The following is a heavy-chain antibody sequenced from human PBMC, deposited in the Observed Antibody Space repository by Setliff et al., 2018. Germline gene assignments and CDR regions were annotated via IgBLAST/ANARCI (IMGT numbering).Heavy chain of an antibody. J-gene: IGHJ4*02. V-gene: IGHV4-4*02. CDR1: GDSISSGNW. Sequence: KPSETLSLTCAVSGDSISSGNWWSWVRQPPEKGLEWIGEINHSGNTFYNPSLKSRVTISVDTSKNQISLSLISVTAADTAVYYCARRSGWYYWGQGTLVTVSS. D-gene: IGHD6-19*01. CDR3: ARRSGWYY. CDR2: INHSGNT.